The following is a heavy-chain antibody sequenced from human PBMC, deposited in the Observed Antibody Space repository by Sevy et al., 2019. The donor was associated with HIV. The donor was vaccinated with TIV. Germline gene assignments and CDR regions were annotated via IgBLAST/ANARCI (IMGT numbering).Heavy chain of an antibody. V-gene: IGHV3-48*02. CDR3: AAATGYCSINSGSDAFNI. J-gene: IGHJ3*02. CDR1: KFTFSSYN. D-gene: IGHD2-2*01. CDR2: IGSDDSTI. Sequence: GGSLRLSCEASKFTFSSYNMNWVRQAPGKGLEWISYIGSDDSTIYYADSVKGRFTISRDSAKKSLSLQMSRLRDEDTAVYYCAAATGYCSINSGSDAFNIWGQGTMVTVSS.